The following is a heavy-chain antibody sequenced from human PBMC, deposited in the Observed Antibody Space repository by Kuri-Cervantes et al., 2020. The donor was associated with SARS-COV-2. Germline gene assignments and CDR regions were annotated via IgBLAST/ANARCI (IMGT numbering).Heavy chain of an antibody. D-gene: IGHD2-2*01. CDR3: AKDSGHQLHYVYYYYGMDV. V-gene: IGHV3-23*01. Sequence: GGSLRLSCAASGFTFSSYAMSWVRQAPGKGLEWVSAISGSGGSTYYADSVKGRFTISRDNSKNTLHLQMNSLRAEDTAVYYCAKDSGHQLHYVYYYYGMDVWGQGTTVTVSS. CDR2: ISGSGGST. J-gene: IGHJ6*02. CDR1: GFTFSSYA.